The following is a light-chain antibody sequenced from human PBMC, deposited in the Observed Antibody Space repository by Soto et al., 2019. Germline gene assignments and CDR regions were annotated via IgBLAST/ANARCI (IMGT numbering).Light chain of an antibody. J-gene: IGLJ2*01. V-gene: IGLV2-8*01. CDR3: SSYAGSIDVV. Sequence: QSALTQPPSASGSPGQSVTISCTGTSSDVGGYNYVSWYQQHPGKAPKLMIYEVSKRPSGVPDRFSGSKSGNTASLTVSXXXXXDEADYYCSSYAGSIDVVFGGGTKLTVL. CDR1: SSDVGGYNY. CDR2: EVS.